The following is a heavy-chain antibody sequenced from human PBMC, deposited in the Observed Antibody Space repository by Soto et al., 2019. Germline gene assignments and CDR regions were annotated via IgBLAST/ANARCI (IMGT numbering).Heavy chain of an antibody. J-gene: IGHJ4*02. Sequence: QVQLVQSGAEVKKPGASVKVSCKASGYTFTSYGISWVRQAPGQGLEWMGWISAYNGNTNYAQKLQGRVTMTTDTATSTAYMELRSLRSDDTAVYYCARDGAYCGGDCYPSGGYFDYWGQGTLVTVSS. D-gene: IGHD2-21*02. CDR2: ISAYNGNT. V-gene: IGHV1-18*01. CDR1: GYTFTSYG. CDR3: ARDGAYCGGDCYPSGGYFDY.